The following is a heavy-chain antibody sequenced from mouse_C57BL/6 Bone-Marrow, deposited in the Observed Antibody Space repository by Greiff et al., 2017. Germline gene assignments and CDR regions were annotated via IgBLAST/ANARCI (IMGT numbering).Heavy chain of an antibody. CDR1: GYTFTSYW. J-gene: IGHJ2*01. CDR2: IHPNSGST. V-gene: IGHV1-64*01. D-gene: IGHD2-3*01. Sequence: QVQLQQPGAELVKPGASVKLSCKASGYTFTSYWMHWVKQRPGQGLEWIGMIHPNSGSTNYNEKFKSKATLTVDKSSSAAYMQLSSLTSEDSAVYYCADDGYYPFDYWGQGTTLTVSS. CDR3: ADDGYYPFDY.